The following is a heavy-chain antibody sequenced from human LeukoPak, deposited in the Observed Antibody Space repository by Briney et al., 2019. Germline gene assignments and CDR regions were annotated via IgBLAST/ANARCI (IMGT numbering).Heavy chain of an antibody. D-gene: IGHD4-17*01. CDR2: MKQDGSEK. CDR1: GFTFSSYW. CDR3: ARDAMTTGGAFDF. J-gene: IGHJ3*01. Sequence: SGGSLRHSCAASGFTFSSYWMTWVRQAPGKGLEWVANMKQDGSEKYYVDSVKGRFTISRDNAKDSLYLQMNSLRAEDTAVYYCARDAMTTGGAFDFWGQGTMVTVSS. V-gene: IGHV3-7*01.